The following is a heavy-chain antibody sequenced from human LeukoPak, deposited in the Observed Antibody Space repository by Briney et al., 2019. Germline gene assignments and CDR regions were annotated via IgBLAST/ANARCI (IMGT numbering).Heavy chain of an antibody. D-gene: IGHD3-22*01. CDR3: ARSHYYDSSGYHGPFDY. J-gene: IGHJ4*02. CDR1: GGSISSGDYY. V-gene: IGHV4-31*03. Sequence: SETLSLTRTVSGGSISSGDYYWSWIRQHPGKGLEWIGYIYYSGSTYYNPSLKSRVTISVDTSKNQFSLKLSSVTAADTAVYYCARSHYYDSSGYHGPFDYWGQGTLVTVSS. CDR2: IYYSGST.